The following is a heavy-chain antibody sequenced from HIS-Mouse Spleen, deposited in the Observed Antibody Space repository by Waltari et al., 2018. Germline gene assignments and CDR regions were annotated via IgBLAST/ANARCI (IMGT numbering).Heavy chain of an antibody. CDR2: SYYSGRT. J-gene: IGHJ2*01. CDR3: AREIPYSSSWYDWYFDL. CDR1: GGSISSSSYY. D-gene: IGHD6-13*01. V-gene: IGHV4-39*07. Sequence: QLQLQESGPGLVKPSETLSLTCTVSGGSISSSSYYWGWIRQPPGKGLEWIGSSYYSGRTDCNPSHKSRVTISVDTSKNQFSRKLSSVTAADTAVYYCAREIPYSSSWYDWYFDLWGRGTLVTVSS.